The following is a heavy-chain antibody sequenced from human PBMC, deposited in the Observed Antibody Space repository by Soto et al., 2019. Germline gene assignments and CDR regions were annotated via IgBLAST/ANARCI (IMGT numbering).Heavy chain of an antibody. V-gene: IGHV3-66*04. Sequence: EGQLMESGGGVVQPGGSLRLSCSASGFVVSANYMSWVRQTPGKGLEWVSVIYSGGNTYYADSVKGRFTISRDNSRNILYLQMNSLRVEDSAVYYCVGHDWFDPWGQGTLVTVSS. CDR3: VGHDWFDP. CDR1: GFVVSANY. J-gene: IGHJ5*02. CDR2: IYSGGNT.